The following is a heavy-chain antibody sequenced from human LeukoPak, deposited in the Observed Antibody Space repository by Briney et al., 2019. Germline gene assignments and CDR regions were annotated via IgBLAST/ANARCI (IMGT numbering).Heavy chain of an antibody. CDR2: ISYDGSNK. CDR1: GFTFSSYA. CDR3: ARDKQLWSLGDYYYGMDV. V-gene: IGHV3-30*04. D-gene: IGHD5-18*01. J-gene: IGHJ6*04. Sequence: QSGGSLRLSCAAPGFTFSSYAMHWVRQAPGKGLEWVAVISYDGSNKYYADSVKGRFTISRDNSKNTLYLQMNSLRAEDTAVYYCARDKQLWSLGDYYYGMDVWGKETTVTVSS.